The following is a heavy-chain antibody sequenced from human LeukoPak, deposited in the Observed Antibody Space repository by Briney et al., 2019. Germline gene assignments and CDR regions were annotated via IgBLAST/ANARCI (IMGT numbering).Heavy chain of an antibody. Sequence: PRRSLRLSCAASGFTFSHYAMHWVRQAPGKGLEWVAVISYDGSHQYSADSVKGRLTISRDNSRHTLYLQMNSLRPEDTAVYYCARARNGTLKYWGQGTLVTVSS. CDR1: GFTFSHYA. V-gene: IGHV3-30*01. J-gene: IGHJ4*02. CDR2: ISYDGSHQ. D-gene: IGHD1-26*01. CDR3: ARARNGTLKY.